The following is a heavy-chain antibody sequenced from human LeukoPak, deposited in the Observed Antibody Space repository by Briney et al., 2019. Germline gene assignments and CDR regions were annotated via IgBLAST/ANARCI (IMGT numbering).Heavy chain of an antibody. Sequence: SETLSLTCTVSGGSISSGSYYWSWIRQPAGKGLEWIGRIYTSGSTNYNPSLKSRVTISVDTSKNQFSLKLSSVTAADTAVYYCAVLWGSYYRIDYWGQGTLVTVSS. J-gene: IGHJ4*02. CDR2: IYTSGST. D-gene: IGHD1-26*01. CDR1: GGSISSGSYY. CDR3: AVLWGSYYRIDY. V-gene: IGHV4-61*02.